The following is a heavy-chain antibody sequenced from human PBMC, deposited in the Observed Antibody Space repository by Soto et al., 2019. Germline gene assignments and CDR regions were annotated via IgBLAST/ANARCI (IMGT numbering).Heavy chain of an antibody. V-gene: IGHV1-58*02. CDR3: AADGGYGDYYYYGMDV. D-gene: IGHD4-17*01. CDR2: IVVGSGNT. J-gene: IGHJ6*02. Sequence: QMQLVQSGPEVKKPGTSVKVSCKASGFTFTSSAMQWVRQARGQRLEWIGWIVVGSGNTNYAQKFQERVTITRDMXTXXAYMELSSLRSEDTAVYYCAADGGYGDYYYYGMDVWGQGTTVTVSS. CDR1: GFTFTSSA.